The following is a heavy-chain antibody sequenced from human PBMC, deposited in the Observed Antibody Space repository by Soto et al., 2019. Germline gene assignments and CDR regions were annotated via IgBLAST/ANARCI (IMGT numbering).Heavy chain of an antibody. J-gene: IGHJ4*02. CDR3: AKEVDSYRYSFGY. CDR1: GFTFSSYG. D-gene: IGHD5-18*01. CDR2: ISYDGSNK. Sequence: GGSLRLSCEASGFTFSSYGMHGVRQATGKGLEWVAVISYDGSNKYYAYSVKGRFTISRDNSKNTLYLQINSLRPEDTAVYYCAKEVDSYRYSFGYWAQGTLVPVSS. V-gene: IGHV3-30*18.